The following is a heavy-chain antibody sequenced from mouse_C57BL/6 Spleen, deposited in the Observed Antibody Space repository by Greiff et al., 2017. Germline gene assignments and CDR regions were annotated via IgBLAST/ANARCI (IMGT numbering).Heavy chain of an antibody. CDR1: GYSFTSYY. D-gene: IGHD2-3*01. Sequence: QVQLKESGPELVKPGASVKISCKASGYSFTSYYIHWVKQRPGQGLEWIGWIYPGSGNTKYNEKFKGKATLTADTSSSTAYMQLSSLTSEDSAVYYCARIYDYEAMDYWGQGTSVTVSS. V-gene: IGHV1-66*01. CDR2: IYPGSGNT. J-gene: IGHJ4*01. CDR3: ARIYDYEAMDY.